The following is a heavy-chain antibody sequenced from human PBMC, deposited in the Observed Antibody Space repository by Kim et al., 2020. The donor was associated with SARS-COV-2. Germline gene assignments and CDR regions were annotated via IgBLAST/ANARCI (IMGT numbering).Heavy chain of an antibody. CDR3: AKSHYYDSSGYYYGLDY. CDR2: ISYDGSNK. Sequence: GGSLRLSCAASGFTFSSYGMHWVRQAPGKGLEWVAVISYDGSNKYYADSVKGRFTISRDNSKNTLYLQMNSLRAEDTAVYYCAKSHYYDSSGYYYGLDYWGQGTLVTVSS. CDR1: GFTFSSYG. D-gene: IGHD3-22*01. V-gene: IGHV3-30*18. J-gene: IGHJ4*02.